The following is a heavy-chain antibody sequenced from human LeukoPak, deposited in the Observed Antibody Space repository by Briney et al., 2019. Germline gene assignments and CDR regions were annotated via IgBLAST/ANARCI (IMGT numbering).Heavy chain of an antibody. CDR2: IYYSGTT. J-gene: IGHJ4*02. CDR3: ARGLDYFDY. Sequence: SETLSLTCTVSGGSISTYYWSWIRQPPGEGLEWIGSIYYSGTTHSNPSLKSRATISVDTSKNHLSLKVSSVTAADTAVYYCARGLDYFDYWGQGTLVTVSS. CDR1: GGSISTYY. V-gene: IGHV4-59*01. D-gene: IGHD6-19*01.